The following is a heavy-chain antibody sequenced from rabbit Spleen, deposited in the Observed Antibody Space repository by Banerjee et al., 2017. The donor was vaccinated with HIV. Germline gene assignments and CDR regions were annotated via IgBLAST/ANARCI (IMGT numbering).Heavy chain of an antibody. CDR2: IEGGSSGFT. Sequence: ESGGDLVKPGASLTLTCIASGVSFSGSSYMCWVRQAPGKGLEWIACIEGGSSGFTYFANWAKGRFTISKTSSTTVTLQMTSLTAADTATYFCARDTSSSFSSYGMDLWGQGTLVTVS. V-gene: IGHV1S40*01. CDR1: GVSFSGSSY. D-gene: IGHD1-1*01. J-gene: IGHJ6*01. CDR3: ARDTSSSFSSYGMDL.